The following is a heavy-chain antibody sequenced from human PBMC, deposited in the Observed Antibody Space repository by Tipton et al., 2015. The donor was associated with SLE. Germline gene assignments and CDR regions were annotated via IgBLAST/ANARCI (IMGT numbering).Heavy chain of an antibody. CDR2: INPSGGST. V-gene: IGHV1-46*03. CDR3: AREINAPAFDI. J-gene: IGHJ3*02. Sequence: QLVQSGPEVKKPGSSVKVSCKASGYTFTSYYMHWVRQAPGQGLEWMGIINPSGGSTSYAQKFQGRVTMTRDTSTSTVYMELSSLRSEDTAVYYCAREINAPAFDIWGQGTMVTVSS. CDR1: GYTFTSYY.